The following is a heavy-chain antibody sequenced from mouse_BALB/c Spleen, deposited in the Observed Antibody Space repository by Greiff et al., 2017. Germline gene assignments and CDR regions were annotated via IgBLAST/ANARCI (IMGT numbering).Heavy chain of an antibody. V-gene: IGHV14-3*02. CDR1: GFNIKDTY. D-gene: IGHD2-4*01. CDR2: IDPANGNT. J-gene: IGHJ2*01. CDR3: ASIDDYDSKGY. Sequence: EVKLMESGAELVKPGASVKLSCTASGFNIKDTYMHWVKQRPEQGLEWIGRIDPANGNTKYDPKFQGKATITADTSSNTAYLQLSSLTSEDTAVYYCASIDDYDSKGYWGQGTTLTVSS.